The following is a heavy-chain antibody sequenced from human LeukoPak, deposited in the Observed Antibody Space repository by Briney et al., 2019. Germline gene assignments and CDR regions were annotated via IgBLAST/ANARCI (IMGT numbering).Heavy chain of an antibody. D-gene: IGHD6-19*01. J-gene: IGHJ4*02. CDR1: GFTFNTYS. Sequence: GGSLRLSCAASGFTFNTYSMNWVRQSPGKGLEWVSSISSSSSYIYYADSVKGRVTISRDNAKNSLYLQMNSLRAEDTAVYYCARASGWYVFDYWGQGTLVTVSS. CDR2: ISSSSSYI. CDR3: ARASGWYVFDY. V-gene: IGHV3-21*01.